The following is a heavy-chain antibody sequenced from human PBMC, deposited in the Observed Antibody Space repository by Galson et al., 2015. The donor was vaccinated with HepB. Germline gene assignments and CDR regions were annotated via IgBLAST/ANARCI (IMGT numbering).Heavy chain of an antibody. J-gene: IGHJ2*01. CDR1: GGTFSSYT. CDR3: ARDRVRLPPGTAAGNWYFDL. CDR2: IIPILGIA. D-gene: IGHD6-13*01. V-gene: IGHV1-69*04. Sequence: SVKVSCKASGGTFSSYTISWVRQAPGQGLEWMGRIIPILGIANYAQKFQGRVTITADKSTSTAYMELSSLRSEDTAVYYCARDRVRLPPGTAAGNWYFDLWGRGTLVTVSS.